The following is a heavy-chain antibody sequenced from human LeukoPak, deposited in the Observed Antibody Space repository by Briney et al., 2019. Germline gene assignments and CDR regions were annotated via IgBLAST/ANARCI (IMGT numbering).Heavy chain of an antibody. CDR3: ARSMYYYDSSGPSPFDY. V-gene: IGHV3-30*02. D-gene: IGHD3-22*01. CDR2: IRYDGSNK. Sequence: GGSLRLSCAASGFTFSSYGMHWVRQAPGKGLEWVAFIRYDGSNKYYADSVKGRFTISRDNSKNTLYLQMNSLRAEDTAVYYCARSMYYYDSSGPSPFDYWGQGTLVTVSS. CDR1: GFTFSSYG. J-gene: IGHJ4*02.